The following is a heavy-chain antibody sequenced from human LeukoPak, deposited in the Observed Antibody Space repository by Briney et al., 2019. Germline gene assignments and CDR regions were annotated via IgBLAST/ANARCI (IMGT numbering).Heavy chain of an antibody. CDR1: GGTFSSYA. CDR3: ARDSEYSSSLDY. V-gene: IGHV1-69*06. D-gene: IGHD6-6*01. J-gene: IGHJ4*02. CDR2: IIPIFGTA. Sequence: SVKVSCKASGGTFSSYAISWVRQAPGQGLEWMGGIIPIFGTANYAQKFQGRVTITADKSTSTAYMELSSLRSEDTAVYYCARDSEYSSSLDYWGQGTLVTVSS.